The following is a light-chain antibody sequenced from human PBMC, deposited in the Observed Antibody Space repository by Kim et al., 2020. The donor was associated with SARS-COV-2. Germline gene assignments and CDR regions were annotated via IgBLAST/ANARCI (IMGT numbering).Light chain of an antibody. CDR3: QQYGNSPYT. Sequence: LYPGERATLSCRASQSVNGNYLAWYQQKPGQAPRLLIYGASTRATGTPDTFSGSGSVTDFTLTISRLESEDFAVYYCQQYGNSPYTFGQGTKLEI. J-gene: IGKJ2*01. CDR1: QSVNGNY. CDR2: GAS. V-gene: IGKV3-20*01.